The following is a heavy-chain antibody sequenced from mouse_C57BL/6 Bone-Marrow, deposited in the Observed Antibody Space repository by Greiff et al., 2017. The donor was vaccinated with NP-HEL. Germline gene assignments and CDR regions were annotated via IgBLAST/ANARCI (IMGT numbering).Heavy chain of an antibody. CDR3: TKAGYYCWYFDV. CDR2: IDPENGDT. V-gene: IGHV14-4*01. Sequence: VQLQQSGAELVRPGASVKLSCTASGFNIKDDYMHWVKQRPEQGLEWIGWIDPENGDTEYASKFQGKATITADTSSNTAYLQLSSLTSEDTAVYYCTKAGYYCWYFDVWGTGTTVTVSS. J-gene: IGHJ1*03. CDR1: GFNIKDDY. D-gene: IGHD2-3*01.